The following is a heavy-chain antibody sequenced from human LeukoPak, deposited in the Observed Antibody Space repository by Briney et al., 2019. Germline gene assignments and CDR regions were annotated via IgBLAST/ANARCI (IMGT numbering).Heavy chain of an antibody. J-gene: IGHJ4*02. Sequence: GGSLRLSCAASGFTFSSYWMHWVRPAPGKGLGWVSRLDSDGGSPSYADSVKGRFTISRDNAKNTLYLQMDSLRAADTAVYYCARGFGSGSSLPFDYWGQGTLVTVSS. D-gene: IGHD3-10*01. CDR2: LDSDGGSP. V-gene: IGHV3-74*01. CDR3: ARGFGSGSSLPFDY. CDR1: GFTFSSYW.